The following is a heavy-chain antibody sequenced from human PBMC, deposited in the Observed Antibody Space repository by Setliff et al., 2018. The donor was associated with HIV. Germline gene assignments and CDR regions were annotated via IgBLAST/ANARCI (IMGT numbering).Heavy chain of an antibody. J-gene: IGHJ5*02. D-gene: IGHD2-15*01. CDR3: ARAPFRGGSFGWFNP. Sequence: SETLSLTCTVSGGSISSSSYYWGWIRQPPGKGLEWVGWIHYSGRTNFNPSHRSRATISFDTSKNQFSLNLTSVTAADTAVYYCARAPFRGGSFGWFNPWGQGTLVTVSS. CDR1: GGSISSSSYY. CDR2: IHYSGRT. V-gene: IGHV4-39*07.